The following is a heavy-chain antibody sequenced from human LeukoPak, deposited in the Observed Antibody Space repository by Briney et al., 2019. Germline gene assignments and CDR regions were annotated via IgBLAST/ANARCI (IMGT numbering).Heavy chain of an antibody. CDR3: AKDAGFGELLYYFDY. J-gene: IGHJ4*02. D-gene: IGHD3-10*01. V-gene: IGHV3-7*01. CDR2: IRQDGSDN. Sequence: GGSLRLSCAASGFAFSHYWMSWVRQAPGKGLEWLANIRQDGSDNYYADSVKGRFTFSRDNARNSLYLQMNTLRADDTAVYYCAKDAGFGELLYYFDYWGQGTLVTVSS. CDR1: GFAFSHYW.